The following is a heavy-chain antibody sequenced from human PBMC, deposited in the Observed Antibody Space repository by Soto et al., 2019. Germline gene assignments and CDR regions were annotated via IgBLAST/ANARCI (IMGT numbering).Heavy chain of an antibody. V-gene: IGHV4-34*01. CDR2: INHSGST. J-gene: IGHJ5*02. CDR3: ARGVPLTPPNWFDP. Sequence: PSETLSLTCAVYGGSFSGYYWSWIRQPPGKGLEWIGEINHSGSTNYNPSLKSRVTISVDTSKNQFSLKLSSVTAADTAVYYCARGVPLTPPNWFDPWGQGTLVTVSS. CDR1: GGSFSGYY. D-gene: IGHD1-1*01.